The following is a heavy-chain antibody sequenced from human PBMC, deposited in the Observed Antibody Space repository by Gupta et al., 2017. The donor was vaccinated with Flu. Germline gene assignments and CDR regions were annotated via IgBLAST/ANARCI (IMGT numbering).Heavy chain of an antibody. J-gene: IGHJ4*02. Sequence: QLQLQVSGPGLLKPSETLSLICTASGGFISDTSYYWGWIRQPPGKGLEWIGNVGYSGNTFYNPSLKSRVTISVDTSKNQFSLKLSSVTAADTAVYYCARRITYGKTFDYWGQGSLVTVSS. CDR2: VGYSGNT. CDR1: GGFISDTSYY. D-gene: IGHD2/OR15-2a*01. V-gene: IGHV4-39*01. CDR3: ARRITYGKTFDY.